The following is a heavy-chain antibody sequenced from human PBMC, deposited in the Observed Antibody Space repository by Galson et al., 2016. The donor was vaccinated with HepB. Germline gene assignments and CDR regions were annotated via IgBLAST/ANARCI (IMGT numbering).Heavy chain of an antibody. D-gene: IGHD2-2*01. CDR2: IGSRGEDT. J-gene: IGHJ4*02. V-gene: IGHV3-23*01. CDR1: GFTFSSHP. CDR3: AKRVSSSKYFDY. Sequence: SLRLSCAGSGFTFSSHPMNWVRQAPGKGQEWVSSIGSRGEDTYYADSVKGRFTVSRDNLKNTLYLQMNSLRADDTAVYYCAKRVSSSKYFDYWGQGTLVTVSS.